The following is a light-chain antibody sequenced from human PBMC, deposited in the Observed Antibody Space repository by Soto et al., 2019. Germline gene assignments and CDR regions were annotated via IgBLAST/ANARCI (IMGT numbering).Light chain of an antibody. J-gene: IGKJ3*01. V-gene: IGKV1-39*01. CDR1: QSISSY. CDR2: AAS. CDR3: QQSYSTPFT. Sequence: DIQMTQSPSSLSASVGGRVTITCRASQSISSYLNWYQQKPGKAPKLLIYAASSLQSGVPSRFSGSGSGTDFTLTISSLQPEDFATYYCQQSYSTPFTFGPGTKVDIK.